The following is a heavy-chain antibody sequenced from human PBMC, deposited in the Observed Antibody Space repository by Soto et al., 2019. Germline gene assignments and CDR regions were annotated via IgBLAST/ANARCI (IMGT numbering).Heavy chain of an antibody. CDR2: IYPGDSDT. D-gene: IGHD2-15*01. V-gene: IGHV5-51*01. CDR3: ARHVFGYCSGGSCYYFEY. J-gene: IGHJ4*02. Sequence: GESLKISCKGSGYSFGSYWIGWVRQMPGKGLEWMGIIYPGDSDTRYSPSLQGQVTISVDKSISTAYLQWSSLKASDTAIYYCARHVFGYCSGGSCYYFEYWGQGTLVTVSS. CDR1: GYSFGSYW.